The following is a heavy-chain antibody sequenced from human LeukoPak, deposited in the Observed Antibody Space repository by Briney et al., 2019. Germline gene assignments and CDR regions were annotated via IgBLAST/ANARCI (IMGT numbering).Heavy chain of an antibody. D-gene: IGHD5-24*01. CDR1: GFTFSSYG. CDR3: AKRRDGYNYYFDY. V-gene: IGHV3-30*02. CDR2: IRYDGSNE. Sequence: GGSLRLSCAASGFTFSSYGMHWVRRAPGKGLEWVAFIRYDGSNEYYADSVKGRFTISRDNSKNTLYLQMNSLRAEDTAVYYCAKRRDGYNYYFDYWGQGTLVTVSS. J-gene: IGHJ4*02.